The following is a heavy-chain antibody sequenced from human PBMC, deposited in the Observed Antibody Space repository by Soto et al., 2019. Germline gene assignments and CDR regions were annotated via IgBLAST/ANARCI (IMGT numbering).Heavy chain of an antibody. J-gene: IGHJ4*02. CDR1: GGTFSSYA. CDR3: ARDASYYYDSSGSDY. V-gene: IGHV1-69*13. D-gene: IGHD3-22*01. Sequence: ASVKVSCKASGGTFSSYAISWVRQAPGQGLEWMGGIIPIFGTANYAQKFQGRVTITADESTSTAYMELSSLRSEDTAVYYCARDASYYYDSSGSDYWGQGTLVTVSS. CDR2: IIPIFGTA.